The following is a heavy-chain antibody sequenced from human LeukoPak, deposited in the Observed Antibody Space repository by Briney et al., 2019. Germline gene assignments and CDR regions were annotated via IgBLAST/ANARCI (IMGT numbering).Heavy chain of an antibody. CDR2: IYHSGST. D-gene: IGHD2-21*01. CDR1: GGSISSSSYY. Sequence: KPSETLSLTCTVSGGSISSSSYYWGWIRQPPGKGLEWIGSIYHSGSTYYNPSLKSRITISVDTSKNQFSLKLSSVTAADTAVYYCARRHIVANAFDIWGQGTMVTVSS. CDR3: ARRHIVANAFDI. J-gene: IGHJ3*02. V-gene: IGHV4-39*07.